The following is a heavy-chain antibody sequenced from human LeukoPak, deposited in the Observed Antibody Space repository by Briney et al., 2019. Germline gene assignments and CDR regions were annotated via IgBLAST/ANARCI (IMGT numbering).Heavy chain of an antibody. D-gene: IGHD6-13*01. CDR2: ISGSGGST. CDR1: GFTFSSYA. J-gene: IGHJ4*02. V-gene: IGHV3-23*01. CDR3: AKGHQRIAAAGTTFDY. Sequence: GGSLRLSCAASGFTFSSYAMSWVRQAPGKGLEWVSAISGSGGSTYYADSVKGRFTISRDNSKNTLYLQMNSLRAEDTAVYYCAKGHQRIAAAGTTFDYWGQGTLVTVSS.